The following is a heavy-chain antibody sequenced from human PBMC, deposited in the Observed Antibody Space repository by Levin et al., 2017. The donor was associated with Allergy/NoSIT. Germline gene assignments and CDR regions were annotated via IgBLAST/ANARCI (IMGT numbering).Heavy chain of an antibody. D-gene: IGHD2-2*01. Sequence: GESLKISCAASGFTFSSYAMHWVRQAPGKGLEWVAVISYDGSNKYYADSVKGRFTISRDNSKNTLYLQMNSPRAEDTAVYYCARGPAAMDYYYYYGMDVWGQGTTVTVSS. CDR2: ISYDGSNK. CDR1: GFTFSSYA. CDR3: ARGPAAMDYYYYYGMDV. V-gene: IGHV3-30*04. J-gene: IGHJ6*02.